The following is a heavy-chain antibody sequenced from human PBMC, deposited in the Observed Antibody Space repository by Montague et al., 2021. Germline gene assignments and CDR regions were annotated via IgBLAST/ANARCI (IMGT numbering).Heavy chain of an antibody. D-gene: IGHD2-21*01. CDR3: VKDSRDCYPDF. V-gene: IGHV3-9*01. Sequence: SLRLSCAASGFIFNNYVMNWVRQAPGKGLEWVSGINGNSINIDYADSVKGRFTISRDNAKNSLYLQMNSLRAEDTAFYYCVKDSRDCYPDFWGQGILVTVSS. J-gene: IGHJ4*02. CDR2: INGNSINI. CDR1: GFIFNNYV.